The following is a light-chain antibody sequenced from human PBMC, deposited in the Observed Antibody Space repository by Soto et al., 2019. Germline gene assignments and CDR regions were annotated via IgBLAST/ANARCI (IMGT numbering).Light chain of an antibody. Sequence: EIVLTXSPGTLSLSXXXXXTLSCRASHSVSNSFLAWYQQKPGQAPRLLIYGASSRATGIPDRFSGSGSGTDFILTISRLEPEDFAVYYCQQYGSSPITFGQGTRLEIK. V-gene: IGKV3-20*01. CDR3: QQYGSSPIT. J-gene: IGKJ5*01. CDR2: GAS. CDR1: HSVSNSF.